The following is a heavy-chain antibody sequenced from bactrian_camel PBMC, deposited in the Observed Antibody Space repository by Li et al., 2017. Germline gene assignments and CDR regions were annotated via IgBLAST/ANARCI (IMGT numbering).Heavy chain of an antibody. CDR1: GFVFSSYA. CDR3: AADSSSWYHYYR. CDR2: IRASGNT. J-gene: IGHJ4*01. Sequence: VQLVESGGGLVQPGESLRLSCAASGFVFSSYAMSWVRQAPGKGLEWVSAIRASGNTFYVDSVKGRFTISKDVAKNTLYLQMNSLKSDDTAMYFCAADSSSWYHYYRWGRGTQVTVS. V-gene: IGHV3S40*01. D-gene: IGHD6*01.